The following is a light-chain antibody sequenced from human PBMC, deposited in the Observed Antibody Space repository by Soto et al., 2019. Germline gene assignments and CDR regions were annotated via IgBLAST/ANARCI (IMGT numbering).Light chain of an antibody. CDR2: KVS. J-gene: IGKJ4*01. CDR1: QSLVYSDGNTY. Sequence: DVVMTQSPLSLPVTLGQPASISCRSSQSLVYSDGNTYLNWFQQRPGQSPRRLIYKVSNRDSGVPDRFSGSGSGTDFTLKISRVEAEDVGLYCCMQGTHWPLTFGGGTKVEI. V-gene: IGKV2-30*01. CDR3: MQGTHWPLT.